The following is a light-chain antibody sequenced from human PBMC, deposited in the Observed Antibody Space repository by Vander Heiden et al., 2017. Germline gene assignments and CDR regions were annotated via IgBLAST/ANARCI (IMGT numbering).Light chain of an antibody. J-gene: IGKJ4*01. CDR3: QQYYSTPLT. CDR1: QSLLYSYNNKNY. V-gene: IGKV4-1*01. Sequence: DIGVTQCRDSLAVSLGARATINCKSSQSLLYSYNNKNYLAWYQQKPGQPPKLLISWASTRESGVPDRFSGSGSGTDFTLTISSLQAEDVAVYYCQQYYSTPLTFGGGTKVEIK. CDR2: WAS.